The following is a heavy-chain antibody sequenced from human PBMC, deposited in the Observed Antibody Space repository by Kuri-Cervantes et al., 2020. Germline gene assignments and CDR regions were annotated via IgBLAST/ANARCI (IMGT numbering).Heavy chain of an antibody. V-gene: IGHV3-30*01. D-gene: IGHD3-3*01. Sequence: GESLKISCAASGFTFSSHAMSWVRQAPGKGLEWVAVISYDGSNKYYADFVKGRFTISRDNSENTLYLQVNSLRAEDTAVYYCASPNYDFWSGFNYYFDYWGQGTLVTVSS. J-gene: IGHJ4*02. CDR3: ASPNYDFWSGFNYYFDY. CDR2: ISYDGSNK. CDR1: GFTFSSHA.